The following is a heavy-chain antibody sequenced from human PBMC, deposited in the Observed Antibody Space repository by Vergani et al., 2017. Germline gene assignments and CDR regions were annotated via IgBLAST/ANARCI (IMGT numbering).Heavy chain of an antibody. J-gene: IGHJ3*02. D-gene: IGHD1-26*01. CDR1: GGSISSYY. V-gene: IGHV4-59*01. Sequence: QVQLQESGPGLVKPSETLSLTCTVSGGSISSYYRSWIRQPPGKGLEWIGYIYYSGSTNYNPSLKSRVTISVDTSKNQFSLKLNSVTAADTAVYYCARGHRVVGAYSFGFDIWGQGTMVTVSS. CDR2: IYYSGST. CDR3: ARGHRVVGAYSFGFDI.